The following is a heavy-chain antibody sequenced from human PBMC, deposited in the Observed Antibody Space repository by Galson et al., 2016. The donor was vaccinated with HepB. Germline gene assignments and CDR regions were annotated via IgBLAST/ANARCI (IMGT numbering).Heavy chain of an antibody. CDR3: ARDQKYSGTDFYYAMDV. J-gene: IGHJ6*04. V-gene: IGHV3-30-3*01. D-gene: IGHD5-12*01. CDR1: GFTFSTYA. Sequence: SLRLSCAASGFTFSTYAMHWVRQAPGKGLEWVAVISYDGTRKYYTDSVKGRFTVSRDDSKTTLYLQMNTLRPEDTGVYYCARDQKYSGTDFYYAMDVWGKGATVTVSS. CDR2: ISYDGTRK.